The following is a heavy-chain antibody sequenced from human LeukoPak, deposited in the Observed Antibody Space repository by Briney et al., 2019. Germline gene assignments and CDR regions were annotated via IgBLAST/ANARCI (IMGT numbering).Heavy chain of an antibody. CDR3: ARSILRYYYNASGYYPYYFDY. Sequence: SETLSLTCTVSGGSFSSSSYYWGWIRQPPGKGLEWIGSISYRGNNYHNPSVKSRVIMSVDTSKNQFSLALRSVTAADTAVYYCARSILRYYYNASGYYPYYFDYWGQGMLVTVSS. CDR1: GGSFSSSSYY. V-gene: IGHV4-39*07. CDR2: ISYRGNN. J-gene: IGHJ4*02. D-gene: IGHD3-22*01.